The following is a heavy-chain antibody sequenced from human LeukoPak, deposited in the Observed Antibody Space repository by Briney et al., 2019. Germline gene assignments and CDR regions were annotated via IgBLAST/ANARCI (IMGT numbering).Heavy chain of an antibody. CDR2: IGSDGKNK. J-gene: IGHJ4*02. CDR1: GFNFNTYT. V-gene: IGHV3-30*04. D-gene: IGHD2-21*01. CDR3: ARDPLGDSTYYFDY. Sequence: GGSLRLSCAVSGFNFNTYTMHWVRQAPGKGLEWVAVIGSDGKNKNYADSVKDQFTISRDNSKNTLYLQTNSLRDEDTALYYRARDPLGDSTYYFDYWGQGTLVTVSS.